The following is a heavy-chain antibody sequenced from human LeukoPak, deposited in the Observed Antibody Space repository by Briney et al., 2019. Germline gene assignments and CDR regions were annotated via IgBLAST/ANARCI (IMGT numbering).Heavy chain of an antibody. CDR3: ARDHYCSSTSCNMDV. V-gene: IGHV3-21*01. Sequence: GGSLRLSCAASGFTFSSYSVNWVRQAPGKGLEWVSSISSSSSYIYYADSVKGRFTISRDNAKNSLYLQMNSLRAEDTAVYYCARDHYCSSTSCNMDVWGQGTTVTVSS. CDR1: GFTFSSYS. D-gene: IGHD2-2*01. CDR2: ISSSSSYI. J-gene: IGHJ6*02.